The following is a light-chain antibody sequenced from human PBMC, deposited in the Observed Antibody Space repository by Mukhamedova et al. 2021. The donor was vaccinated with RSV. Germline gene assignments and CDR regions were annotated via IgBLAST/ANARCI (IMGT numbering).Light chain of an antibody. J-gene: IGKJ1*01. Sequence: RSTYLAWYQQKPGQSPRLLIYGASSRATGIPDRFSGSGSGTDFTLSISRLEXEDFXXXXXQQXXTSPTFGQGT. CDR1: RSTY. CDR3: QQXXTSPT. CDR2: GAS. V-gene: IGKV3-20*01.